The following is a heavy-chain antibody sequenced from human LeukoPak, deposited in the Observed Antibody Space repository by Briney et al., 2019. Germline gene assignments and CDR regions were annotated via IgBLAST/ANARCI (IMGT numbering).Heavy chain of an antibody. V-gene: IGHV1-2*02. J-gene: IGHJ5*02. CDR1: GYTFTGYY. Sequence: ASVKVSCKASGYTFTGYYMHWVRQAPGQGLEWMGWINPNSGGTNYVQKFQGRVTMTRDTSISTAYMELNSLRAEDTDLYYCAKDIGRWLQTNWFDPWGQGTLVTVSS. CDR2: INPNSGGT. CDR3: AKDIGRWLQTNWFDP. D-gene: IGHD5-24*01.